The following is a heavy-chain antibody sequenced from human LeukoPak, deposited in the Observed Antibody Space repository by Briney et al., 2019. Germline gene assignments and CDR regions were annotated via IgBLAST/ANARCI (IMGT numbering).Heavy chain of an antibody. Sequence: MASETLSLTCAVSGGSISSGGYSWSWIRQPPGKGLEWIGYIYYSESTNYNPSLKSRVTISVDTSKNQFSLKLSSVTAADTAVYYCARHSLGVGAVTVPGNGNWFDPWGQGTLVTVSS. CDR3: ARHSLGVGAVTVPGNGNWFDP. V-gene: IGHV4-61*08. D-gene: IGHD1-26*01. CDR1: GGSISSGGYS. J-gene: IGHJ5*02. CDR2: IYYSEST.